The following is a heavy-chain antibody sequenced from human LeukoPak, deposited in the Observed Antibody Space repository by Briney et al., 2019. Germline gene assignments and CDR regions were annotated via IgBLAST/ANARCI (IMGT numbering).Heavy chain of an antibody. Sequence: SVKVSCKPSGFTFSRSAVQWVRQARGQGLEWIGWIGVGGGNTNYAQRVQDRVTITRDMSTRTAYMELSSLRSEDTAVYYCAAEIYGGNTDCCTFDFWGPGTPVTVSS. CDR3: AAEIYGGNTDCCTFDF. J-gene: IGHJ3*01. CDR2: IGVGGGNT. CDR1: GFTFSRSA. D-gene: IGHD4-23*01. V-gene: IGHV1-58*01.